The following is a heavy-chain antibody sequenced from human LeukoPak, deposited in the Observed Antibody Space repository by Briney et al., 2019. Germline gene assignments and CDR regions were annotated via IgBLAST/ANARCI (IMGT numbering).Heavy chain of an antibody. J-gene: IGHJ4*02. D-gene: IGHD2-2*01. CDR1: GFTFSNAW. V-gene: IGHV3-15*01. Sequence: GGSLRLSCAASGFTFSNAWMSWVRQAPGKGLEWVGRIKSKTDGGTTDYAAPVKGRFTISRDDSKNTLSLQMNSLKTEDTAVYYCTTGCSSTSCYGTFDYWGQGTLVTVSS. CDR2: IKSKTDGGTT. CDR3: TTGCSSTSCYGTFDY.